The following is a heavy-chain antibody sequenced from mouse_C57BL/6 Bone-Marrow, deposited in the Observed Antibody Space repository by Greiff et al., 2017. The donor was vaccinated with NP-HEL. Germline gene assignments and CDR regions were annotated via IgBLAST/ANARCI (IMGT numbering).Heavy chain of an antibody. CDR2: ISGGGGNT. CDR1: GFTFSSYT. V-gene: IGHV5-9*01. D-gene: IGHD2-4*01. J-gene: IGHJ4*01. Sequence: EVMLVESGGGLVKPGGSLKLSCAASGFTFSSYTMSWVRQTPEKRLEWVATISGGGGNTYYPDSVKGRFTISRDNAKNTLYLQMSSLRSEDTALYYCARDWIYYDYNYAMDYWGQGTSVTVSS. CDR3: ARDWIYYDYNYAMDY.